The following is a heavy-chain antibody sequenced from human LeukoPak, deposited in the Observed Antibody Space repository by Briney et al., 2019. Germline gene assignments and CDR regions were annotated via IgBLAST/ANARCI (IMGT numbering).Heavy chain of an antibody. CDR3: VRDRELNY. Sequence: SETLSLTCNVSGASVSSGSYYWSWIRQPPGKGLEWIGYIYNSGSTSYNPSLKSRATISADTSKNQFSLKLSSVTAADTAVYYCVRDRELNYWGQGTLVTVSS. V-gene: IGHV4-61*01. CDR2: IYNSGST. D-gene: IGHD1-7*01. J-gene: IGHJ4*02. CDR1: GASVSSGSYY.